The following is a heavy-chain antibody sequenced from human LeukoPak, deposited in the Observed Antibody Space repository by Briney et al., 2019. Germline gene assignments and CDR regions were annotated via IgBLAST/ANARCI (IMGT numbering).Heavy chain of an antibody. CDR1: GYTFTSYG. CDR3: ARSIGWFGELFSSYYMDV. J-gene: IGHJ6*03. Sequence: RASVTVSCKASGYTFTSYGISWVRQAPGQGLEWMGWISAYNGNTNYAQKLQGRVTMTTDTSTSTAYMELRSLRSDDTAVYYCARSIGWFGELFSSYYMDVWGKGTTVTVSS. CDR2: ISAYNGNT. D-gene: IGHD3-10*01. V-gene: IGHV1-18*01.